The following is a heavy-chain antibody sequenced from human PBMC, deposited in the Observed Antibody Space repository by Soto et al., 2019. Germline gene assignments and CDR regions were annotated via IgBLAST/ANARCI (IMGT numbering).Heavy chain of an antibody. Sequence: PVGSLRLSCAASGFTFSSYSMNWVRQAPGKGLEWVSYISSSSSTIYYADSVKGRFTISRDNAKNSPYLQMNSLRDEDTAVYYCAGELLRPARNRDYYYYGMDVWGEGTTVTVSS. CDR2: ISSSSSTI. V-gene: IGHV3-48*02. D-gene: IGHD3-3*01. CDR3: AGELLRPARNRDYYYYGMDV. CDR1: GFTFSSYS. J-gene: IGHJ6*04.